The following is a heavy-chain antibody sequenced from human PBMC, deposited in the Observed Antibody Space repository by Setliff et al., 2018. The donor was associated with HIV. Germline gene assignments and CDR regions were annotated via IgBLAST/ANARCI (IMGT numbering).Heavy chain of an antibody. Sequence: SETLSLTCTVSGDSISSSSYYWGWIRQPPGKGLEWIGSIFYSGSTYYNPSLKSRLIMPVDTSKNQFSLKLSSVTAADTAVYYCARHHLVDPFDYWGHGTLVTVSS. V-gene: IGHV4-39*01. CDR1: GDSISSSSYY. D-gene: IGHD2-2*01. CDR2: IFYSGST. CDR3: ARHHLVDPFDY. J-gene: IGHJ4*01.